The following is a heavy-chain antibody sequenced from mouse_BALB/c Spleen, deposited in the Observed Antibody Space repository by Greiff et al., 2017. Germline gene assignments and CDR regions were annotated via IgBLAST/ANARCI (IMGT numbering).Heavy chain of an antibody. CDR1: GYTFTNYW. J-gene: IGHJ3*01. V-gene: IGHV1-63*02. D-gene: IGHD2-1*01. CDR3: ARSEGNYGWFAY. CDR2: IYPGGGYT. Sequence: QVQLKESGAELVRPGTSVKISCKASGYTFTNYWLGWVKQRPGHGLEWIGDIYPGGGYTNYNEKFKGKATLTADTSSSTAYMQLSSLTSEDSAVYFCARSEGNYGWFAYWGQGTLVTVSA.